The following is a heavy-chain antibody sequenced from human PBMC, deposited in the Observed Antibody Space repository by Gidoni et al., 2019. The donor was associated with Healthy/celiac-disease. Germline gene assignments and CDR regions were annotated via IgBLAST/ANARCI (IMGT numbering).Heavy chain of an antibody. V-gene: IGHV5-51*01. D-gene: IGHD3-22*01. CDR2: SYPGDSDT. CDR1: GDSCTSYW. J-gene: IGHJ4*02. CDR3: AKVDSSCYYPGSHYFDY. Sequence: EVQLVQSGAEVKKPGESLKISCKGSGDSCTSYWIGWVRQMPGKGLEWMGISYPGDSDTLYSPSFQGQVTISADKSISTAYLQWSSLKASDTAMYYCAKVDSSCYYPGSHYFDYWGQGTLVTVSS.